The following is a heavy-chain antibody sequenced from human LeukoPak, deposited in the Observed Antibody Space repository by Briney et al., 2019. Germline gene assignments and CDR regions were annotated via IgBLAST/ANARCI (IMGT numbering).Heavy chain of an antibody. Sequence: SETLSLTCTVSGGSISSSSYYWGWIRQPPGKGLEWIGSIYYSVSTYYNPSLKSRVTISVDTSKNQFSLKLSSVTAADTAVYYCARQNGRDYDYVWGSYRPVFDYWGQGTLVTVSS. CDR1: GGSISSSSYY. CDR2: IYYSVST. J-gene: IGHJ4*02. D-gene: IGHD3-16*02. CDR3: ARQNGRDYDYVWGSYRPVFDY. V-gene: IGHV4-39*01.